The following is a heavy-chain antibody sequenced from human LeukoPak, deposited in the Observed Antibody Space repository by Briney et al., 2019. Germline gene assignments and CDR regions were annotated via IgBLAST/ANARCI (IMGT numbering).Heavy chain of an antibody. Sequence: GGSLRLSCAASGFTVSSNYMSWVRQAPGKGLEWVSVIYSGGSTYYADSVKGRLTISRDNSKNTLYLQMNSLRAEDTAVYYCASQQSFHYYYMDVWGKGTTVTVSS. CDR1: GFTVSSNY. CDR3: ASQQSFHYYYMDV. D-gene: IGHD2/OR15-2a*01. V-gene: IGHV3-66*04. J-gene: IGHJ6*03. CDR2: IYSGGST.